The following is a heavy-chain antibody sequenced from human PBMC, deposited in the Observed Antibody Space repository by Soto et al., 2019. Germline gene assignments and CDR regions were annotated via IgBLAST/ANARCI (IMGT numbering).Heavy chain of an antibody. Sequence: QVQLVQSGAEVKKPGASVKVSCKASGYTFTSYGISWVRQAPGQGLEWRGWISAYNGNTNYAQKLQGRVTMTTDTPTSTAYMELRSLRSDDTAVYYCARVGLYGSGSYWSSHYFDYWGQGTLVTVSS. J-gene: IGHJ4*02. D-gene: IGHD3-10*01. V-gene: IGHV1-18*04. CDR2: ISAYNGNT. CDR3: ARVGLYGSGSYWSSHYFDY. CDR1: GYTFTSYG.